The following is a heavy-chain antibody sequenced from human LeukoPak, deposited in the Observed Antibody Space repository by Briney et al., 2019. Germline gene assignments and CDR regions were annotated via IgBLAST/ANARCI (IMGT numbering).Heavy chain of an antibody. CDR3: ARDTSGYTFDD. CDR2: ISGSGGST. D-gene: IGHD5-18*01. Sequence: PGGSLRLSCAASGFTFSSYAMNWVRQAPGKGLEWVSAISGSGGSTYYADSVKGRFTISRDNAKNSLYLQMNSLRAEDTAVYYCARDTSGYTFDDWGQGTLVTVSS. V-gene: IGHV3-23*01. J-gene: IGHJ4*02. CDR1: GFTFSSYA.